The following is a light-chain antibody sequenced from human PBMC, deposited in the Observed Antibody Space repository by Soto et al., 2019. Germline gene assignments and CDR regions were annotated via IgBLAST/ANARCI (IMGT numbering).Light chain of an antibody. J-gene: IGKJ4*01. V-gene: IGKV3-15*01. Sequence: EIVMTQSPATRSVSPGAGVTLSCRASKRVSSNLAWYQQKPGQAPRPLIYGASTRATGIPARFSGSGSGTEFTLTISSLQSEDFAVYYCQQYNDWPLSFGGGTKVEIK. CDR1: KRVSSN. CDR2: GAS. CDR3: QQYNDWPLS.